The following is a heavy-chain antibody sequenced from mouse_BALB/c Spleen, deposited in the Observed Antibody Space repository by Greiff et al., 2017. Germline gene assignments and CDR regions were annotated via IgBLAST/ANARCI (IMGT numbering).Heavy chain of an antibody. J-gene: IGHJ1*01. CDR3: ARLDLYWYFDV. Sequence: EVQLQQSGAELVKPGASVKLSCTASGFNIKDTYMHWVKQRPEQGLEWIGRIDPANGNTKYDPKFQGKATITADTSSNTAYLQLSSLTSEDTAVYYCARLDLYWYFDVWGAGTTVTVSS. V-gene: IGHV14-3*02. CDR2: IDPANGNT. CDR1: GFNIKDTY.